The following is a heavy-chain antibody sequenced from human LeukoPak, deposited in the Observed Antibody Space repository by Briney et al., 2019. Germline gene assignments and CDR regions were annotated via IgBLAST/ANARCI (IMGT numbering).Heavy chain of an antibody. Sequence: PGGSLRLSCVASGFTFLDYARSWVRQAAGKGLEWVSGISDTGRRTFYADSVKGRFTISRDDSKKTVYLQMNTLRAEDTAIYFCTRHDSVIPYRGQGTLVTVSS. CDR3: TRHDSVIPY. J-gene: IGHJ4*02. V-gene: IGHV3-23*01. CDR2: ISDTGRRT. CDR1: GFTFLDYA. D-gene: IGHD3-16*02.